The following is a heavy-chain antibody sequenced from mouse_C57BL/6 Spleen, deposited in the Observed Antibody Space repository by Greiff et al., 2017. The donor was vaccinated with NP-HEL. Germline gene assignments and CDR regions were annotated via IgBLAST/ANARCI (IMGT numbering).Heavy chain of an antibody. D-gene: IGHD3-1*01. Sequence: QVQLQQPGAELVKPGASVKVSCKASGYTFTSYWMHWVKQRPGQGLEWIGRIHPSDSDTTYNQKFKGKATLTVDKSSSTAYIQLSGLTSEDSAVYYCAIGAWALYAMDYWGQGTSVNVSS. CDR3: AIGAWALYAMDY. J-gene: IGHJ4*01. V-gene: IGHV1-74*01. CDR1: GYTFTSYW. CDR2: IHPSDSDT.